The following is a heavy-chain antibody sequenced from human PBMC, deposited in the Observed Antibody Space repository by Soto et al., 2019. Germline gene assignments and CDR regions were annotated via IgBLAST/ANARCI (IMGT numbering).Heavy chain of an antibody. Sequence: SVKVSCKASGGTFSSYAISWVRQAPGQGLEWMGGIIPIFGTANYAQKFQGRVTITADESTSTAYMELSSLRSEDTAVYYLVVAATRGGAFDIWRQRTMVTVSS. D-gene: IGHD2-15*01. V-gene: IGHV1-69*13. CDR3: VVAATRGGAFDI. CDR1: GGTFSSYA. CDR2: IIPIFGTA. J-gene: IGHJ3*02.